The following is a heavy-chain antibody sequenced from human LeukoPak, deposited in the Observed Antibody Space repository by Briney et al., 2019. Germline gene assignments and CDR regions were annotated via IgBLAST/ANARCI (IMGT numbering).Heavy chain of an antibody. CDR2: INAGNGNT. V-gene: IGHV1-3*01. CDR3: ARDEYQLLGWFDP. CDR1: GYTFTSYA. D-gene: IGHD2-2*01. Sequence: ASVKVSCTASGYTFTSYAMHWVRQAPGQRLEWMGWINAGNGNTKYSQKFQGRVTITRDTSASTAYMELSSLRSEDTAVYYCARDEYQLLGWFDPWGQGTLVTVSS. J-gene: IGHJ5*02.